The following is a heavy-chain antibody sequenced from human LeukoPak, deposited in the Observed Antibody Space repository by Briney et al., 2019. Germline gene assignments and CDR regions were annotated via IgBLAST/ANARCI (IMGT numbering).Heavy chain of an antibody. CDR3: ARDQDGALDY. CDR2: IKQDGIEK. CDR1: GFTFSNYW. J-gene: IGHJ4*02. V-gene: IGHV3-7*01. D-gene: IGHD4-17*01. Sequence: GGSLRLSCAASGFTFSNYWMAWVRQSPGKGLEWVANIKQDGIEKNYVDSVRGRFTISRDNAKSSLFLQMSSLRVDDTAVYYCARDQDGALDYWGQGTLVTVSS.